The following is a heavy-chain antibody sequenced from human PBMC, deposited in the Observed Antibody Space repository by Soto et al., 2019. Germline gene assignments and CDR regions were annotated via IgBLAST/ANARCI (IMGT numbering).Heavy chain of an antibody. CDR2: ISSSGSTM. J-gene: IGHJ4*02. CDR1: GFIFSNYE. V-gene: IGHV3-48*03. D-gene: IGHD6-13*01. CDR3: AREVWSSRSARKELDY. Sequence: EVQLVESGGGLVQPGGSLRLSCAASGFIFSNYEMNWVRQAPGKGLEWVSFISSSGSTMYYADSVKGRFTISRDNAKNSLYLQMNSLRGEDTAVYYCAREVWSSRSARKELDYWGQGTLVTVSS.